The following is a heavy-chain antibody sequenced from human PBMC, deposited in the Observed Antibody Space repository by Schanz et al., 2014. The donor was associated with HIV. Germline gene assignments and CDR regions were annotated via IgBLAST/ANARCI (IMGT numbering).Heavy chain of an antibody. CDR3: VLPSAKIVGGLGEHYFDH. J-gene: IGHJ4*02. CDR1: GFTFSSDW. CDR2: KKQDESEK. Sequence: EVQLVESGGGLVQPGGSLRLSCAASGFTFSSDWMSWVRQAPGKRLEWVANKKQDESEKYYADSVKGRFTISRDNAKNSLYLQMNSLRAEDTAVYYCVLPSAKIVGGLGEHYFDHWGQGTLVTVSS. V-gene: IGHV3-7*01. D-gene: IGHD1-26*01.